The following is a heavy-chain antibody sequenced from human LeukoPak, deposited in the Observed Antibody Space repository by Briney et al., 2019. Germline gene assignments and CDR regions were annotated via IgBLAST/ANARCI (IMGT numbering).Heavy chain of an antibody. CDR1: GGSISSGGYY. Sequence: SETLSLTCTVPGGSISSGGYYWSWIRQHPGKGLEWIGYIYYSGSTYYNPSLKSRVTISVDTSKNQFSLKLSPVTAADTAVYYCATTMVRGVVFDYWGQGTLVTVSS. V-gene: IGHV4-31*03. D-gene: IGHD3-10*01. J-gene: IGHJ4*02. CDR3: ATTMVRGVVFDY. CDR2: IYYSGST.